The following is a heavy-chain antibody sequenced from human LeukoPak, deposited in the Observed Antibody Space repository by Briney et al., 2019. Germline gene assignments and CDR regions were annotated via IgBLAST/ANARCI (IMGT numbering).Heavy chain of an antibody. CDR3: ARHAVYDSSGYYFGVRYYFDY. V-gene: IGHV4-61*05. CDR1: GGSISSSSYY. CDR2: IYYSGST. J-gene: IGHJ4*02. Sequence: SETLSLTCTVSGGSISSSSYYWSWIRQPPGKGLEWIGYIYYSGSTNYNPSLKSRVTISVDTSKNQFSLKLSSVTAADTAVYYCARHAVYDSSGYYFGVRYYFDYWGQGTLVTVSS. D-gene: IGHD3-22*01.